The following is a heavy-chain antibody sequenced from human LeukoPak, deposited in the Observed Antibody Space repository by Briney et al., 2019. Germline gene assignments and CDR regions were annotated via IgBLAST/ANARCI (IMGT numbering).Heavy chain of an antibody. D-gene: IGHD1-26*01. J-gene: IGHJ4*02. V-gene: IGHV3-21*01. CDR3: GDATSDY. CDR2: ISSTSDYT. CDR1: VFTFSSYN. Sequence: GGSLRLSCAASVFTFSSYNMNWVRQAPGKGLEWVSSISSTSDYTYYADSVKGRFTISRDNAKNSVFLQMNSLRAEDTAVYYCGDATSDYWGQGTLVTVSS.